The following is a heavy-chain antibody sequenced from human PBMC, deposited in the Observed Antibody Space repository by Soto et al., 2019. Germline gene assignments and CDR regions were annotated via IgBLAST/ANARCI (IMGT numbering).Heavy chain of an antibody. CDR1: GFTFSNAW. Sequence: GGSLRLSCAASGFTFSNAWMSWVRQAPGKGLEWVGRIKSKTDGGTTDYAAPVKGRFTISRDDSKNTLYLQMNSLKTEDTAVYYCTSDGKGYDSSYYMDVWGKGTTVTVSS. D-gene: IGHD3-22*01. V-gene: IGHV3-15*01. J-gene: IGHJ6*03. CDR2: IKSKTDGGTT. CDR3: TSDGKGYDSSYYMDV.